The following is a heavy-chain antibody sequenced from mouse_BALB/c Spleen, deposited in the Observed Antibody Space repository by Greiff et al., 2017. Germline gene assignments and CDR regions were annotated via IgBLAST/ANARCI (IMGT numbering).Heavy chain of an antibody. CDR3: ARGGYGYGFAY. CDR1: GFTFSSYA. CDR2: ISSGGSYT. Sequence: EVMLVESGGGLVKPGGSLKLSCAASGFTFSSYAMSWVRQTPEKRLEWVASISSGGSYTYYPDTVTGRFTISRDNAKNTLYLEMSSLRSEDTAMYYCARGGYGYGFAYWGQGTLVTVSA. V-gene: IGHV5-9-4*01. J-gene: IGHJ3*01. D-gene: IGHD1-2*01.